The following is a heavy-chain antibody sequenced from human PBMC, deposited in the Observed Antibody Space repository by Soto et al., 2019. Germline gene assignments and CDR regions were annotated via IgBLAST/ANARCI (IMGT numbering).Heavy chain of an antibody. J-gene: IGHJ4*02. CDR1: GFTVSSNY. V-gene: IGHV3-53*01. CDR3: AREVEMAPREGGALFV. CDR2: IYSGGST. D-gene: IGHD2-2*01. Sequence: GGSLRLSCAASGFTVSSNYMSWVRQAPGKGLEWVSVIYSGGSTYYADSVKGRFTISRDNSKNTLYLQMNSLRAEDTAVYYCAREVEMAPREGGALFVWGQGTLVTVS.